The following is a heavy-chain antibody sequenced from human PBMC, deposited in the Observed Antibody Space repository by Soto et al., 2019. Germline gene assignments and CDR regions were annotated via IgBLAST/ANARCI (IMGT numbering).Heavy chain of an antibody. CDR2: IWYDGSNK. D-gene: IGHD6-13*01. CDR3: ARDLGSSWYYFDY. Sequence: GGSLRLSCAASGFTFSSYGIHWVRQAPGKGLEWVAVIWYDGSNKYYADSVKGRFTISRDNSKNTLYLQMNSLRAEDTAVYYCARDLGSSWYYFDYWGQGTLVTVSS. CDR1: GFTFSSYG. J-gene: IGHJ4*02. V-gene: IGHV3-33*01.